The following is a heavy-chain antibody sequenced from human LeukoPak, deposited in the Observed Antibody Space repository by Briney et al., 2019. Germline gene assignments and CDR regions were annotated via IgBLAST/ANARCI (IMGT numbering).Heavy chain of an antibody. V-gene: IGHV1-18*01. CDR1: GYTFTSYG. CDR2: ISAYNGNT. CDR3: ARDRATIFGVVTTDY. Sequence: ASVKVSCKASGYTFTSYGISWVRQAPGQGLEWMGWISAYNGNTNYAQKLQGRVTMTTDTSTSTAYMELRSLRSDDTAVYYCARDRATIFGVVTTDYWGQGTLVTVSS. D-gene: IGHD3-3*01. J-gene: IGHJ4*02.